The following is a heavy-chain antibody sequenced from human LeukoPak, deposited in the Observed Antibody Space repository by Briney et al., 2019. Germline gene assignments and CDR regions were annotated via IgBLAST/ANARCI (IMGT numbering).Heavy chain of an antibody. CDR2: ISSSSSYI. D-gene: IGHD6-6*01. CDR3: ARGESYSSSPIRY. J-gene: IGHJ4*02. Sequence: GGSLRLSCAASGFTFDDYAMHWVRQAPGKGLEWVSSISSSSSYIYYADSVKGRFTISRDNAKNSLYLQMNSLRAEDTAVYYCARGESYSSSPIRYWGQGTLVTVSS. CDR1: GFTFDDYA. V-gene: IGHV3-21*01.